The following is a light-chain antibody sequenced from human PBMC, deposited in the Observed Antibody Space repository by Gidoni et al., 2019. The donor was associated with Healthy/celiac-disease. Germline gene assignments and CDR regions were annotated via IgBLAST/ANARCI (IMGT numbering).Light chain of an antibody. CDR3: QQYDNLPFT. J-gene: IGKJ3*01. CDR2: DAS. V-gene: IGKV1-33*01. CDR1: QDISNY. Sequence: DIQMTQSPSSLSSSVGARVTITFQSSQDISNYLNWYQQKPGKAPKLLIYDASNLETGVPSRFSGSGSGTDFTFTISSLQPEDIATDYCQQYDNLPFTFGPGTKVEIK.